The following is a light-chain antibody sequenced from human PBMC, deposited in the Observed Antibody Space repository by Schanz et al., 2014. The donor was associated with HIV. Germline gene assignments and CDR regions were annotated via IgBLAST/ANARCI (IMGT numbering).Light chain of an antibody. Sequence: QSVLTQPPSASGTPGQRVTISCSGSSSSIKTNAVNWFQQLPGTAPKLLMYANNQRASGVPDRFSGSSSGTSASLAISGLQSEDEADYYCGTWDDSLNGWVFGGGTKVTVL. CDR1: SSSIKTNA. CDR3: GTWDDSLNGWV. J-gene: IGLJ3*02. CDR2: ANN. V-gene: IGLV1-44*01.